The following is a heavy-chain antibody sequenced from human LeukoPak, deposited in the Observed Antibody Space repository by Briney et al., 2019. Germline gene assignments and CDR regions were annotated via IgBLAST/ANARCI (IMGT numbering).Heavy chain of an antibody. J-gene: IGHJ5*02. CDR3: ARXTYSGXXXXGFDP. Sequence: SVTVSCRASGGTFSSYAISWVRQAPGQGLEWMGGIIPIFGTANYAQKFQGRVTITADESTSTAYMELSSLRSEDTAVYYCARXTYSGXXXXGFDPWGQGTLVTVSS. V-gene: IGHV1-69*13. D-gene: IGHD1-26*01. CDR1: GGTFSSYA. CDR2: IIPIFGTA.